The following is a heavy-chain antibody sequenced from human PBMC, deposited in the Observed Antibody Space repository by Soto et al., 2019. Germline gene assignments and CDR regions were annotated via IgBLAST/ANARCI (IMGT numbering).Heavy chain of an antibody. CDR1: GYTFTSYY. Sequence: ASVKVSCKASGYTFTSYYMHWVRQAPGQGLEWMGIINSSGGSTSYAQKIQDRVTMTRDTSTSTVYMELRSLRSDDTAVYYCARDEKGNDYWGQGTLVTVSS. J-gene: IGHJ4*02. CDR3: ARDEKGNDY. CDR2: INSSGGST. V-gene: IGHV1-46*01. D-gene: IGHD3-10*01.